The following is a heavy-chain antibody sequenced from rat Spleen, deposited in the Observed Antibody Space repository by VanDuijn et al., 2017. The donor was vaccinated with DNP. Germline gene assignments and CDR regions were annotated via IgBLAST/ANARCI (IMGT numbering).Heavy chain of an antibody. D-gene: IGHD1-2*01. J-gene: IGHJ2*01. CDR3: ARERAGVDY. V-gene: IGHV4-2*01. Sequence: EVHLVESGGGLVQPGRSLKLSCAASGFTFSNYDMAWVRQAPGKGLEWIGEINKDSRTIKYAPSLKDKFTVSRDNAQNTLYLQVNKVGSEDTAIYYCARERAGVDYWGQGVKVTVAS. CDR2: INKDSRTI. CDR1: GFTFSNYD.